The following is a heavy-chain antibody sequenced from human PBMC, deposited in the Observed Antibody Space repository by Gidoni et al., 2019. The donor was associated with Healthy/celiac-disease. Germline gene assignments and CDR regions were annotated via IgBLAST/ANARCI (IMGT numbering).Heavy chain of an antibody. CDR3: AKDANGWAWAGYFDY. V-gene: IGHV3-23*01. CDR2: ISGGGGSR. CDR1: GFTFSSYA. Sequence: EVQLLESGGGLVQPGGSLRLSCAASGFTFSSYAMRWVRQAPGKGLGWVSAISGGGGSRYYTDSVKGRFTISRDKSKNTLYLQMNSLRAEDTAVYYCAKDANGWAWAGYFDYWGQGTLVTVSS. J-gene: IGHJ4*02. D-gene: IGHD3-16*01.